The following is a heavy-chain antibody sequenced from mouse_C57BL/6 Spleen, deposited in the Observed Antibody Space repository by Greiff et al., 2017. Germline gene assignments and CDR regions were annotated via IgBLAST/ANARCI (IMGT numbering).Heavy chain of an antibody. D-gene: IGHD2-1*01. CDR3: TRDGNYGRYYAMEY. CDR1: GFSFSSYA. Sequence: EVQLVESGEGLVKPGGSLTLSCAASGFSFSSYAMSWVRQTPEKRLEWVAYISSGGDYIYYADTVKGRFTISRDKARNTLYLQMSSLKSEDTAMYYCTRDGNYGRYYAMEYWGQGTSVTVSS. CDR2: ISSGGDYI. V-gene: IGHV5-9-1*02. J-gene: IGHJ4*01.